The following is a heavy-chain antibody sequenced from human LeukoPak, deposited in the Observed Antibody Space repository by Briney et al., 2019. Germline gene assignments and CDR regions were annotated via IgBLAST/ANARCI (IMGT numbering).Heavy chain of an antibody. D-gene: IGHD6-19*01. J-gene: IGHJ4*02. CDR3: VADIRSGWRNY. V-gene: IGHV1-24*01. CDR1: GYSLTEVS. Sequence: GASVKVSCKVSGYSLTEVSTHWVRQAPGKGLEWMGGFDPEDGEAIYAQKVQGRLTMTEDTSIDTAFIELRSLKSEDTAMYYCVADIRSGWRNYWGQGTLITVSS. CDR2: FDPEDGEA.